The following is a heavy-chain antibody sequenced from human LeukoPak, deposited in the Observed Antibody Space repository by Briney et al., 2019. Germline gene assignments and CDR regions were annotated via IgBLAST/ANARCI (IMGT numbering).Heavy chain of an antibody. Sequence: GGSLRLSCAASGFTFSSYSMNWVRQAPGKGLEWVSSISSSSSYIYYADSVKGRFTISRDNAKNSLYLQMNSLRAEDTAVYYCAREVEGYYYMDVWGKGTTVTVSS. J-gene: IGHJ6*03. CDR1: GFTFSSYS. CDR2: ISSSSSYI. CDR3: AREVEGYYYMDV. V-gene: IGHV3-21*01.